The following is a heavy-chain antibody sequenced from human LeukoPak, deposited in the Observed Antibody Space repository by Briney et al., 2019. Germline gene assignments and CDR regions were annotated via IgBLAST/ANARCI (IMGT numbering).Heavy chain of an antibody. CDR3: ARDLAGPYCSSTSCYRFTRDTYFDY. J-gene: IGHJ4*02. V-gene: IGHV1-2*02. CDR1: GYTFTGYY. D-gene: IGHD2-2*02. CDR2: VNPNSGDT. Sequence: ASVKVSCKASGYTFTGYYILWVRQAPGQGLEWMGWVNPNSGDTYYAQKFQGRVTMTRDTSISTAYIELSRLRSDDTAVYYCARDLAGPYCSSTSCYRFTRDTYFDYWGQGTLVTVSS.